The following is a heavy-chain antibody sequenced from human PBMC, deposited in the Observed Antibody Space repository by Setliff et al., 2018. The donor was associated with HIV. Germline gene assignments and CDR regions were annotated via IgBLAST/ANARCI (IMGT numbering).Heavy chain of an antibody. V-gene: IGHV3-21*01. CDR2: ITTTGSDV. Sequence: GESLKISCVASTFTFSAYAMNWVRQAPGKGLEWVSSITTTGSDVYYADFVKGRFTISRDNAKNSLYLQVDSLRAEDTAVYYCVRRGNMVAPHYPDHLFYMDVWGKGTTVTVSS. CDR1: TFTFSAYA. D-gene: IGHD3-10*01. CDR3: VRRGNMVAPHYPDHLFYMDV. J-gene: IGHJ6*03.